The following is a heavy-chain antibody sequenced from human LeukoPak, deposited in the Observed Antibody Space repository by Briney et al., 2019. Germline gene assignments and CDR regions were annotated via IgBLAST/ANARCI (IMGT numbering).Heavy chain of an antibody. J-gene: IGHJ4*02. Sequence: SETLSLTCGVYGGSLSGYYWSWIRQPPGKGLEWIGEINHSGSTNYNPSLKSRVTISLDTSKNQFSLKLSSVTAADTAVYYCSRLDGKVEMAIDYWGQGTLVTVSS. CDR1: GGSLSGYY. D-gene: IGHD5-24*01. V-gene: IGHV4-34*01. CDR2: INHSGST. CDR3: SRLDGKVEMAIDY.